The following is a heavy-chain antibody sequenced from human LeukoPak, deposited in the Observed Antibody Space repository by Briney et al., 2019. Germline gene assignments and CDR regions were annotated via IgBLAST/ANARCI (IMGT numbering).Heavy chain of an antibody. CDR2: ISSSSSYI. J-gene: IGHJ6*03. CDR3: ARGGYGIYYYYYMDV. D-gene: IGHD5-18*01. CDR1: GFTFSSYS. V-gene: IGHV3-21*01. Sequence: GGSPRLSCAASGFTFSSYSMNWVRQAPGKGLEWVSSISSSSSYIYYADSVKGRFTISRDNAKNSLYLQMNSLRAEDTAVYYCARGGYGIYYYYYMDVWGKGTTVTVSS.